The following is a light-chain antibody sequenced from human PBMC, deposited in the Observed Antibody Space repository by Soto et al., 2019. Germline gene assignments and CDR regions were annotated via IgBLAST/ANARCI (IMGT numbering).Light chain of an antibody. CDR1: SSDVGAYDY. V-gene: IGLV2-14*03. CDR3: SSYTSSSTRV. J-gene: IGLJ1*01. CDR2: EVS. Sequence: QSVLTQPASVSGSPGQSITISCTGTSSDVGAYDYVSWYQQHPDKAPKLMIYEVSNRPSGDSNRFSGSKSVNTATLTISGLQAEDEADYYCSSYTSSSTRVFGTGTKVTVL.